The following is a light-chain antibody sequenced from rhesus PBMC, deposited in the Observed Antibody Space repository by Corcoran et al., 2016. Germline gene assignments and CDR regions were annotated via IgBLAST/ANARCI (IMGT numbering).Light chain of an antibody. Sequence: DIQMTQSPSALSASVGDRVTISCRASQNIYSNLAWYQQKPGKAPKLLIYAASSLQTGIPSRFSGSGSVTDFILTISSLQPEDSAAYYCQHYYDKPLTFGGGTRVELK. CDR2: AAS. J-gene: IGKJ4*01. CDR3: QHYYDKPLT. V-gene: IGKV1S12*01. CDR1: QNIYSN.